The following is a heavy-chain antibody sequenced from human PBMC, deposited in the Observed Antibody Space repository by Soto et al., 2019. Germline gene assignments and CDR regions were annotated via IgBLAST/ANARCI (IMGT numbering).Heavy chain of an antibody. CDR1: GYSFTSYW. CDR3: ARTLGYCSGCSCDSPSGAFDI. J-gene: IGHJ3*02. CDR2: IYPGDSDT. Sequence: GESLKISCKGSGYSFTSYWIGWVRQMPGKGLEWMGIIYPGDSDTRYSPSFQGQVTISADKSISTAYLQWSSLKASDTAMYYCARTLGYCSGCSCDSPSGAFDICGQGTTVTVSS. V-gene: IGHV5-51*01. D-gene: IGHD2-15*01.